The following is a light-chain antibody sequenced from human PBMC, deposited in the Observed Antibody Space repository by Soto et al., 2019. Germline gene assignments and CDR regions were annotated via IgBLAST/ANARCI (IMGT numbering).Light chain of an antibody. CDR2: AAS. CDR3: QQSDSTPYT. Sequence: DIQMTQSPSSLSASVGDRVTINCRASQSISTFLNWYQQKPGQAPKVLISAASTLQSGVPSRFSGRGSGTDFTLTISRPQPEDFATYYCQQSDSTPYTFGQGTSLETK. J-gene: IGKJ2*01. V-gene: IGKV1-39*01. CDR1: QSISTF.